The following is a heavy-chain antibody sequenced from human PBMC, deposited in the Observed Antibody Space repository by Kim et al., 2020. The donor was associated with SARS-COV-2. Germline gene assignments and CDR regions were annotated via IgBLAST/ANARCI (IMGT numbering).Heavy chain of an antibody. V-gene: IGHV4-39*01. D-gene: IGHD1-26*01. J-gene: IGHJ4*02. Sequence: YNPSLKRRVTISVDTSKNHFSLKLSSVTAADTAVYYCASLEWELQQIFDYWGQGTLVTVSS. CDR3: ASLEWELQQIFDY.